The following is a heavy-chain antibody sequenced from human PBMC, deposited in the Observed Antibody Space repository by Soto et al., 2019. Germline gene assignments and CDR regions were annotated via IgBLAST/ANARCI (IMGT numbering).Heavy chain of an antibody. CDR3: ARGQGWLQLRDFSD. D-gene: IGHD5-12*01. Sequence: XETLSVPCAVYGGSFSGYYWSWIRQPPGKGLDWIGEINHSGSTNYNPSLKSRVTISVDTSKNQFSLKLSSVTAADTAVYYCARGQGWLQLRDFSDWGQGTLVTVSS. V-gene: IGHV4-34*01. J-gene: IGHJ4*02. CDR2: INHSGST. CDR1: GGSFSGYY.